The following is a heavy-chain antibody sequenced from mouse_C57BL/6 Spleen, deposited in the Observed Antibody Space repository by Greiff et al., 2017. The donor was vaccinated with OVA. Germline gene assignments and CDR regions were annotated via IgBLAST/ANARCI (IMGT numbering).Heavy chain of an antibody. V-gene: IGHV1-80*01. CDR2: IYPGDGDT. CDR1: GYAFSSYW. J-gene: IGHJ2*01. D-gene: IGHD1-1*01. CDR3: ARGAGNYYGSRNYFDY. Sequence: VQLVESGAELVKPGASVKISCKASGYAFSSYWMNWVKQRPGKGLEWIGQIYPGDGDTNYNGKFKGKATLTADKSSSTAYMQLSSLTSEDSAVYYCARGAGNYYGSRNYFDYWGQGTTLTVSS.